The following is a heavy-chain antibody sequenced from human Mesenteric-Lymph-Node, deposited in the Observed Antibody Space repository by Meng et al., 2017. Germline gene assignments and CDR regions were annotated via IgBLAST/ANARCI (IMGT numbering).Heavy chain of an antibody. CDR1: GGSISSGSHY. V-gene: IGHV4-61*02. J-gene: IGHJ4*02. D-gene: IGHD3-22*01. CDR3: ARDKNYYDNTGYYFDY. CDR2: IYAIGNT. Sequence: SETLSLTCTVSGGSISSGSHYWSWIRRPAGKGLEWIGRIYAIGNTNYNPSLKSRVTISVDTSKNQFSLKLSSVTAADTAVYFCARDKNYYDNTGYYFDYWGQGTLVTVSS.